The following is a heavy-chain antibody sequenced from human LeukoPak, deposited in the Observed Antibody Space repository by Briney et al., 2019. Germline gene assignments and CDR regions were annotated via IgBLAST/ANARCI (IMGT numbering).Heavy chain of an antibody. Sequence: GGPLRLSCAASGFTFSSYVMHWVRQAPGKGLEWVAIISYDGSNKYYADSVKGRFTISRDNSKNTLYLQMNSLRTEDTAVYFCAREGSSSSFDYWGQGTLVTVSS. J-gene: IGHJ4*02. V-gene: IGHV3-30-3*01. D-gene: IGHD6-13*01. CDR3: AREGSSSSFDY. CDR1: GFTFSSYV. CDR2: ISYDGSNK.